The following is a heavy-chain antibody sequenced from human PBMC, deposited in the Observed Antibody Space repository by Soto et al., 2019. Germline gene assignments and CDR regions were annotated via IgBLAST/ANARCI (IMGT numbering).Heavy chain of an antibody. Sequence: ASAEVPWTVFGYAHDEISMRWVRRETGKGLEWMGGFDPEDGETIYAQKFQGRVTMTEDTSTDTAYMELSSLRSEDTAVYYCALVAGTVYYYHGMDVWGQGTTVTVSS. CDR3: ALVAGTVYYYHGMDV. J-gene: IGHJ6*02. D-gene: IGHD6-19*01. CDR2: FDPEDGET. CDR1: GYAHDEIS. V-gene: IGHV1-24*01.